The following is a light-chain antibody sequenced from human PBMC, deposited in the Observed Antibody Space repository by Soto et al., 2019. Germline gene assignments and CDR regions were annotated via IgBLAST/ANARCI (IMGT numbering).Light chain of an antibody. CDR2: YAS. CDR3: QQYENLPRFI. J-gene: IGKJ3*01. V-gene: IGKV1-33*01. CDR1: HDIGNY. Sequence: DIQVTQSPSSLSASVGDRVTITCLASHDIGNYLNWYQQKPGKAPKLLIYYASNLETGVSSRFSGSGSGTDFTFTISILQPEDIATYFCQQYENLPRFIFGPGTKVDIK.